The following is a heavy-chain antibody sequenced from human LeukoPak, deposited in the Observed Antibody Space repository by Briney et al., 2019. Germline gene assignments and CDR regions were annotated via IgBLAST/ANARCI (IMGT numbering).Heavy chain of an antibody. CDR1: GFTFDDYA. J-gene: IGHJ1*01. D-gene: IGHD3-22*01. CDR2: ISWNSGSI. Sequence: GGSLRLSCAASGFTFDDYAMHWVRQAPGKGLEWVSGISWNSGSIGYADSVKGRFAISRDNAKNSLYLQMNSLRAEDTALYYCAKDSSGYYSHFQHWGQGTLVTVSS. CDR3: AKDSSGYYSHFQH. V-gene: IGHV3-9*01.